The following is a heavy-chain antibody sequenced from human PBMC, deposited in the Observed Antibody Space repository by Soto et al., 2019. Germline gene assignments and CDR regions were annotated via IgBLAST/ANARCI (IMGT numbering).Heavy chain of an antibody. CDR3: ARQVVVVPAARYNWFDP. CDR2: IYYSGST. CDR1: GGSISSYY. V-gene: IGHV4-59*08. D-gene: IGHD2-2*01. Sequence: SETLSLTCTVSGGSISSYYWSWIRQPPGKGLEWIGYIYYSGSTNYNPSLRSRVTISVDTSKNQFSLKLSSVTAADTAVYYCARQVVVVPAARYNWFDPWGQGTLVTVSS. J-gene: IGHJ5*02.